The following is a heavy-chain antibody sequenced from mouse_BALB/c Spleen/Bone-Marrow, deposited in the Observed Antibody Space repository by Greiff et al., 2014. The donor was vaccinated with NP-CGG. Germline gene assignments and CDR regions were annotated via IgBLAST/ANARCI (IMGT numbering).Heavy chain of an antibody. CDR3: ARERYGYDGWYFDV. D-gene: IGHD2-2*01. CDR2: IAPGSGST. Sequence: LVKPGASVKLSCKTSGYTFTNYWINWITQRPGQGLEWLGRIAPGSGSTYYNEMFKVKAPLTVDTSSSTAYIQLSSLSSEDSAVYFCARERYGYDGWYFDVWGAGTTVTVSS. CDR1: GYTFTNYW. J-gene: IGHJ1*01. V-gene: IGHV1S41*01.